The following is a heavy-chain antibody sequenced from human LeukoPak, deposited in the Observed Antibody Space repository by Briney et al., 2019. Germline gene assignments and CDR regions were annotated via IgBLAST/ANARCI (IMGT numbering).Heavy chain of an antibody. CDR3: ARVCGGSYYGVYYYYYMDV. CDR1: GGSFSGYY. D-gene: IGHD1-26*01. J-gene: IGHJ6*03. Sequence: SETLSLTCAVYGGSFSGYYWSWIRQPPGKGLEWIGSIYYSGSTYYNPSLKSRVTISVDTSKNQFSLKLSSVTAADTAVYYCARVCGGSYYGVYYYYYMDVWGKGTTVTVSS. CDR2: IYYSGST. V-gene: IGHV4-34*01.